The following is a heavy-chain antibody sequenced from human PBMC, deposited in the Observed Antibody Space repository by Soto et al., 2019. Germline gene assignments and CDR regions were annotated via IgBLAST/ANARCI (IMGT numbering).Heavy chain of an antibody. V-gene: IGHV4-39*01. CDR1: GGSISSSIYY. CDR2: VYYSGST. Sequence: QLQLQESGPQLVRPSETLSLSCTVSGGSISSSIYYWGWIRQPPGKGLEWIGTVYYSGSTFYNTSLKSRVTISVDTSKNQFSLRLSSVTAADTALYYCARQGTHYDSSFYSSFYFDYWGQGTLVTASS. CDR3: ARQGTHYDSSFYSSFYFDY. J-gene: IGHJ4*02. D-gene: IGHD3-22*01.